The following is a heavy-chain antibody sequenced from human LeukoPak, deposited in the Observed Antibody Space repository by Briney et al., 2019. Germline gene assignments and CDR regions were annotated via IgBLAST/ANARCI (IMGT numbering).Heavy chain of an antibody. J-gene: IGHJ4*02. D-gene: IGHD6-19*01. V-gene: IGHV3-49*04. CDR2: IRSKAYGGTT. CDR3: TRAIRIVVTGAKYYFEY. CDR1: GXTFGDYA. Sequence: PGRSLRLSCTASGXTFGDYAMSWVRQAPGKGLEWISFIRSKAYGGTTAYAASVEGRFTVSRDDSKNIAYLQMNSLKTEDTAVYYCTRAIRIVVTGAKYYFEYWGQGTLVTVSS.